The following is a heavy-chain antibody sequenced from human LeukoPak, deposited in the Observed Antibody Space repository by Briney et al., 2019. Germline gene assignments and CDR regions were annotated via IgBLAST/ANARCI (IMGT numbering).Heavy chain of an antibody. CDR2: ISYDGNDR. J-gene: IGHJ4*02. V-gene: IGHV3-30*04. CDR3: SRRGGPSHFDY. Sequence: GGSLRLSCAASGFAFSTYAMHWVRQAPGKGLEWVAVISYDGNDRYYKDSVKGRFTISRDNSKSTLYLQMNSLRAEDTAMYYCSRRGGPSHFDYWGQGILVTVSS. D-gene: IGHD3-10*01. CDR1: GFAFSTYA.